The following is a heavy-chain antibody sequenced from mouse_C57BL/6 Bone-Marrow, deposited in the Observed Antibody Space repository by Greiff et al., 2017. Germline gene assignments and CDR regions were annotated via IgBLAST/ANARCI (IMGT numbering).Heavy chain of an antibody. CDR2: IDPSDSYT. D-gene: IGHD2-4*01. J-gene: IGHJ2*01. V-gene: IGHV1-59*01. CDR1: GYTFTSYW. CDR3: ARRDYGLAY. Sequence: QVQLQQPGAELVRPGTSVKLSCKASGYTFTSYWMHWVKQRPGQGLEWIGVIDPSDSYTNYNQKFTGKATLTVDTSSSTAYMQHSSLTSEDSAVYYCARRDYGLAYWGQGTTLTVSS.